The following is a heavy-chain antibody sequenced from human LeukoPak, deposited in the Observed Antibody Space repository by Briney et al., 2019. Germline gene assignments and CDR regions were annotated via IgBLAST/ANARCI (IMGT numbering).Heavy chain of an antibody. D-gene: IGHD3-10*01. J-gene: IGHJ4*02. CDR1: GFTFRNYV. CDR3: ARDGGATMVRGVATYDS. CDR2: FWYNGRNE. V-gene: IGHV3-33*08. Sequence: GGSLRLSCAASGFTFRNYVMHWVRQAPGKGLEWVAVFWYNGRNEYYADSVKGRFTISRDNAKSSLFLQMNSLRAEDTAVYYCARDGGATMVRGVATYDSWGQGTLVTVSS.